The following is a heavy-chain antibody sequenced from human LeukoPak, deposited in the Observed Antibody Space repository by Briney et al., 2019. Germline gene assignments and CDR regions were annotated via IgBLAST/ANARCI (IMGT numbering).Heavy chain of an antibody. J-gene: IGHJ4*02. CDR1: GYTFTSYY. CDR3: AGGAAESKFDY. V-gene: IGHV1-46*01. Sequence: SSVKVSCKASGYTFTSYYMHWVRQAPAQGLEWMGIIHPSGGSTSYAQKFQGRVTMTRDTSTSTVYMELSSLRSEDTAVYYCAGGAAESKFDYWGQGTLVTVSS. D-gene: IGHD3-10*01. CDR2: IHPSGGST.